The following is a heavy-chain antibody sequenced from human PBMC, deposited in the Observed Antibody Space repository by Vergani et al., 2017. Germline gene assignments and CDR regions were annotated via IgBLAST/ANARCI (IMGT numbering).Heavy chain of an antibody. CDR1: GFTFSSYS. J-gene: IGHJ6*02. V-gene: IGHV3-21*01. CDR3: ARDLQVGATTTREYYGMDV. Sequence: EVQLVESGGGLVKPGGSLRLSCAASGFTFSSYSINWVRQAPGKGLEWVSSISSSSSYIYYADSVKGRFTISRDNAKNSLYLQMNSLRAEDTAVYYCARDLQVGATTTREYYGMDVWGQGTTVTVSS. D-gene: IGHD1-26*01. CDR2: ISSSSSYI.